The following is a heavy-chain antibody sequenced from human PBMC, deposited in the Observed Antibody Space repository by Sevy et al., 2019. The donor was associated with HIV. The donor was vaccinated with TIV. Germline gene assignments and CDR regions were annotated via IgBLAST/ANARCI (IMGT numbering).Heavy chain of an antibody. Sequence: ASVKVSCKASGFTFTNYYMHWVRQAPGQGLEWMGWFNPNNGDSGSAHQFQGRVTLTGDMSISTAYMELTRLRSDDTAIYYCTRDDIYSDQKEFDWWGHGAMVTVSS. CDR2: FNPNNGDS. J-gene: IGHJ4*01. D-gene: IGHD5-18*01. CDR1: GFTFTNYY. V-gene: IGHV1-2*02. CDR3: TRDDIYSDQKEFDW.